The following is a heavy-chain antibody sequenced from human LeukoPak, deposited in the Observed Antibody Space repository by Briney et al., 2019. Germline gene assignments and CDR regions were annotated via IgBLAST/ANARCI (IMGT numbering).Heavy chain of an antibody. CDR1: GYTFTGYY. CDR3: ARARIVVVVAATPDY. V-gene: IGHV1-2*02. Sequence: ASVKVSCKASGYTFTGYYMHWVRQAPGQGLEWMGWINPNSGGTNYAQKFQGRVTMTRDTSISTAYMELSRLRSDDTAVYYCARARIVVVVAATPDYWGQGTLVTVSS. CDR2: INPNSGGT. J-gene: IGHJ4*02. D-gene: IGHD2-15*01.